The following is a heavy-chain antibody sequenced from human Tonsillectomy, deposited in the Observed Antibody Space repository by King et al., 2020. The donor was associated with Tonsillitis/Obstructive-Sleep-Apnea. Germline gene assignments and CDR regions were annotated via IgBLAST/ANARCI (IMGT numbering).Heavy chain of an antibody. D-gene: IGHD3-3*01. CDR2: INHSGST. V-gene: IGHV4-34*01. Sequence: VQLQQWGAGLLKPSETLSLTCAVYGGSFSGYYWSWIRQPPGKGLEWIGEINHSGSTNYNPSLKSRVTKSVDTSKNQFSLKLSSVTAADTAVYCCARGVSDNDFWSGYKREIANYFDYCGQGTLVSVSS. J-gene: IGHJ4*02. CDR1: GGSFSGYY. CDR3: ARGVSDNDFWSGYKREIANYFDY.